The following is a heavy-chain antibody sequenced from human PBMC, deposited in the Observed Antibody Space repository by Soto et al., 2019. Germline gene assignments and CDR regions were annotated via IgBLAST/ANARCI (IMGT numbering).Heavy chain of an antibody. D-gene: IGHD3-10*01. J-gene: IGHJ6*02. V-gene: IGHV1-69*13. CDR2: IIPIFGTA. Sequence: GASVKVSCKASGGTFSSYAISWVRQAPGQGLEWMGGIIPIFGTANYAQKFQGRVAITADESTSTAYMELSSLRSEDTAVYYCARDLWTPYYGMDVWGQGTTVTVSS. CDR3: ARDLWTPYYGMDV. CDR1: GGTFSSYA.